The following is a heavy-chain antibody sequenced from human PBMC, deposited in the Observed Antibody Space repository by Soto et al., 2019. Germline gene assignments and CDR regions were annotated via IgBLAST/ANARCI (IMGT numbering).Heavy chain of an antibody. CDR3: ARGRFYDYGDYRPFDY. CDR1: GGSISSYY. V-gene: IGHV4-59*01. D-gene: IGHD4-17*01. CDR2: IYYSGST. Sequence: LSLTCTVSGGSISSYYWSWIRQPPGKGLEWIGYIYYSGSTNYNPSLKSRVTISVDTSKNQFSLKPSSVTAADTAVYYCARGRFYDYGDYRPFDYWGQGTLVTVSS. J-gene: IGHJ4*02.